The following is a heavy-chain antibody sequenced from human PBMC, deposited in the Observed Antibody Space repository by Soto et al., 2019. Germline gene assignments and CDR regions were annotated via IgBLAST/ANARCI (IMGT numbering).Heavy chain of an antibody. CDR2: IYYSGST. J-gene: IGHJ3*02. Sequence: PSETLSLTCTVSGGSISSGGYYWSWIRQHPGKGLEWIGYIYYSGSTYYNPSLKSRVTISVDTSKNQFSLKLSSVTAADTAVYYCARDSPPFYYDSSGPLPGYGAFDIWGQGTMVTVS. CDR3: ARDSPPFYYDSSGPLPGYGAFDI. D-gene: IGHD3-22*01. CDR1: GGSISSGGYY. V-gene: IGHV4-31*03.